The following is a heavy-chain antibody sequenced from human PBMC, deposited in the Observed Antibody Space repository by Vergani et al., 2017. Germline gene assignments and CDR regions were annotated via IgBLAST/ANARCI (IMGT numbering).Heavy chain of an antibody. Sequence: QVQLQESGPGLVKPSETLSLTCTVSGGSISSDYWSWIRQPPGKGLEWIGYIYYSGSTNYNPSRKSRVTISVDTSKNQFSLKLSSVTAADTAVYYGARERATYGDYGMDVWGQGTTVTVSS. D-gene: IGHD4-17*01. CDR2: IYYSGST. J-gene: IGHJ6*02. V-gene: IGHV4-59*01. CDR1: GGSISSDY. CDR3: ARERATYGDYGMDV.